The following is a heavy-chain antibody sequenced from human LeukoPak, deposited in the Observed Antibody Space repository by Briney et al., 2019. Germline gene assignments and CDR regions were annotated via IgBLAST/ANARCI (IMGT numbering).Heavy chain of an antibody. Sequence: TGGSLRLSCAPSGFTFSSYAMSWVREAPGKGLEWVSGISGGGGSTDYADSVKGRFTVSRDNSKNTVYLQMNSLRAEDTALYYCAKGISGSGSYWSGTTYYYGLDVWGQGTTVTVSS. CDR1: GFTFSSYA. CDR2: ISGGGGST. J-gene: IGHJ6*02. CDR3: AKGISGSGSYWSGTTYYYGLDV. D-gene: IGHD3-10*01. V-gene: IGHV3-23*01.